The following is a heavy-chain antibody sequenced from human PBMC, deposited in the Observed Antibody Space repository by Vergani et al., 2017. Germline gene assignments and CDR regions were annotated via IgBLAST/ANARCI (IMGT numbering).Heavy chain of an antibody. D-gene: IGHD5-12*01. CDR3: ARGPYRDIVRSFFDY. Sequence: QLQLQESGSGLVKPSQTLSLTCAVSGGSISSGGYSWIWIRQPPGKGLDLIGYIYPSGSTYYNPSLKIRVTISVDRSKNQFSLKLSSVTAADTAEFYCARGPYRDIVRSFFDYWGQGTLVTVSS. CDR2: IYPSGST. J-gene: IGHJ4*02. CDR1: GGSISSGGYS. V-gene: IGHV4-30-2*01.